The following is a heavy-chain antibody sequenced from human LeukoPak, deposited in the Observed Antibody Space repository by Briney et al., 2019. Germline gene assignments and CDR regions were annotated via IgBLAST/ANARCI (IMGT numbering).Heavy chain of an antibody. D-gene: IGHD3-10*01. Sequence: PGRSLRLSCAASGLTFSSYGMQWVRQAPGKGPEWVSFTSYDGTNKYYADSVKGRFTISRDNYKNTLYLEMKSLRAEDMSVYYCAKGYGSGSYSTDYWGQGTLVTVSS. V-gene: IGHV3-30*18. CDR2: TSYDGTNK. J-gene: IGHJ4*02. CDR1: GLTFSSYG. CDR3: AKGYGSGSYSTDY.